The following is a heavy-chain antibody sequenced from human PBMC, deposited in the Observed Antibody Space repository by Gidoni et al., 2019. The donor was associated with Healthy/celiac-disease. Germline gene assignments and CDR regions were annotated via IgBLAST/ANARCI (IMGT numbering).Heavy chain of an antibody. CDR3: AKDGGALQRDFDY. CDR1: GFTFSSYG. D-gene: IGHD3-16*01. CDR2: ISYDGSNK. J-gene: IGHJ4*02. V-gene: IGHV3-30*18. Sequence: QVKLVESGGGVVQPGRSLRLSCAASGFTFSSYGMHWVRQAPGKGLEWVAVISYDGSNKYYADSVKGRFTISRDNSNNTLYLQMNSLRAEDTAVYYCAKDGGALQRDFDYWGQGTLVTVSS.